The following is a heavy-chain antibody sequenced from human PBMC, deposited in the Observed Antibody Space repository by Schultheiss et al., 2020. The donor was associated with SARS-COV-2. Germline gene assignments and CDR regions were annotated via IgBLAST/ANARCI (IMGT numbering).Heavy chain of an antibody. Sequence: SETLSLTCTVSDYSIINGYYWGWIRQPPGKGLEWIGSIYHSGGTYYNPSLKRRVTISVDTSKNQFSLKLSSVTAADTAVYYCAREVSGHDYYYYMDVWGKGTTVTGSS. J-gene: IGHJ6*03. CDR3: AREVSGHDYYYYMDV. CDR2: IYHSGGT. CDR1: DYSIINGYY. V-gene: IGHV4-38-2*02. D-gene: IGHD6-6*01.